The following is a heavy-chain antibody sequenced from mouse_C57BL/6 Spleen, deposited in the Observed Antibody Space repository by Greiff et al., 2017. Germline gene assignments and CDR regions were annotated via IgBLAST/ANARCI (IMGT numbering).Heavy chain of an antibody. Sequence: EVMLVESGGGLLKPGGSLKLSCAASGFTFSDYGMHWVSQSPEKGLAWVAYISSGSSTIYYADTVKGRFTISRNNAKNTLFLQLTSLRSEATAMYYCARGVAYWYFDVWGTGTTVTVSS. CDR2: ISSGSSTI. V-gene: IGHV5-17*01. J-gene: IGHJ1*03. CDR1: GFTFSDYG. CDR3: ARGVAYWYFDV.